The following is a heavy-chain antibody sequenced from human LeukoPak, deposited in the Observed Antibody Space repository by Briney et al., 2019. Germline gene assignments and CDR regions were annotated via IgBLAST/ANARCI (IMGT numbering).Heavy chain of an antibody. CDR1: GYTFTSYW. V-gene: IGHV5-51*01. CDR2: IYPGDSDT. CDR3: ASAGRDDYFDY. Sequence: KVSCKTSGYTFTSYWIGWVRQLPGKGLEWMGIIYPGDSDTRYSPSFQGQVSISADKSISTAYLQWSSLKASDSAMYYCASAGRDDYFDYWGQGTLVTVSS. J-gene: IGHJ4*02. D-gene: IGHD5-24*01.